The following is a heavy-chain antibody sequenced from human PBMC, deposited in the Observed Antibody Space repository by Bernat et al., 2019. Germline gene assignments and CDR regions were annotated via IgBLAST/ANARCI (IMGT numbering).Heavy chain of an antibody. J-gene: IGHJ6*03. Sequence: QVQLVQSGAEVKKPGASVKVSCKASGYTFTSYGISWVRQAPGQGLEWMGWSSAYNGNTNYAQKLQGRVTMTTDTSTSTAYMELRNLRSDDPAVYYCAGVGPSNARPYYYYMDVWGQGTTVTVSS. CDR2: SSAYNGNT. D-gene: IGHD2-2*01. V-gene: IGHV1-18*04. CDR1: GYTFTSYG. CDR3: AGVGPSNARPYYYYMDV.